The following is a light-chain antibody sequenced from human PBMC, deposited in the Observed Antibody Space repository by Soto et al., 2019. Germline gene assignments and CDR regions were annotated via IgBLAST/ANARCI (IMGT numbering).Light chain of an antibody. V-gene: IGLV1-40*01. Sequence: QSVLTQPPSVSGAPGQRVTISCTGSNSNIGAGYDVHWYQQLPGTAPKLLIYGNSNRPSGVPDRFSGSKSGTSASLAITGLQAEDEADYYCQSYDSSLSGSGVVFGGGTKLTVL. CDR1: NSNIGAGYD. CDR3: QSYDSSLSGSGVV. CDR2: GNS. J-gene: IGLJ2*01.